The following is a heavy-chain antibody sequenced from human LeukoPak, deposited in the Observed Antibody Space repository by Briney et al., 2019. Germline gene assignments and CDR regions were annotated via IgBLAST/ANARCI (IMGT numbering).Heavy chain of an antibody. CDR3: ARSYGWGDGYYFDY. Sequence: GASVKVSCKASGYTFTGYYVHWVRQAPGQGLEWMGWINPNSGGTNYAQKFQGRVTMTRDTSISTAYMELSRLRSDDTAVYYCARSYGWGDGYYFDYWGQGTLVTVSS. CDR1: GYTFTGYY. V-gene: IGHV1-2*02. J-gene: IGHJ4*02. CDR2: INPNSGGT. D-gene: IGHD2-21*02.